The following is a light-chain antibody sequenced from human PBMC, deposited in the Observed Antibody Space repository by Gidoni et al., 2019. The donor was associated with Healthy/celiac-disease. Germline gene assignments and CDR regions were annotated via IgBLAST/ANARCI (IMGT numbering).Light chain of an antibody. Sequence: QSVLTQPPSASAAPGQKVTISCSGSSSNIGNNYVSWYQQLPGTAPKLLIYDNNKRPSGIPDRFSGSKSGTSATLGITGLQTGDEADYYCGTWDSSLTRVFGGGTKLTVL. CDR3: GTWDSSLTRV. CDR1: SSNIGNNY. CDR2: DNN. J-gene: IGLJ3*02. V-gene: IGLV1-51*01.